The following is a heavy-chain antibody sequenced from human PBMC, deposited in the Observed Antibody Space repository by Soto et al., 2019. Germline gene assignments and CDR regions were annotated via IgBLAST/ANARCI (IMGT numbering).Heavy chain of an antibody. J-gene: IGHJ4*02. CDR3: ARGRYYDYIWGRSYFDY. CDR1: GGSFSGYY. V-gene: IGHV4-34*01. D-gene: IGHD3-16*01. Sequence: SETLSLTCAVYGGSFSGYYWSWIRQSPGKGLEWIGEINHSGSTNYNPSLKSRVTISVDTSKNQFSLKLSSVTAADTAVYYCARGRYYDYIWGRSYFDYWGQGTLVTVSS. CDR2: INHSGST.